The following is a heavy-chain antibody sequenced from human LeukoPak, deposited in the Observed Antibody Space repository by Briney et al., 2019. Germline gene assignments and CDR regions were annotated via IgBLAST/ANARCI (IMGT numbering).Heavy chain of an antibody. V-gene: IGHV3-30-3*01. J-gene: IGHJ4*02. CDR1: GFTFSSYA. CDR2: ISYDGSNK. D-gene: IGHD3-3*01. CDR3: ARLGTIFGVVMFSHYFDY. Sequence: PGGSLRLSCAASGFTFSSYAMHWVRQAPGKGLEWVAVISYDGSNKYYADSVKGRFTISRDNSKNTLYLQMNSLRAEDTAVYYCARLGTIFGVVMFSHYFDYWGQGTLVTVSS.